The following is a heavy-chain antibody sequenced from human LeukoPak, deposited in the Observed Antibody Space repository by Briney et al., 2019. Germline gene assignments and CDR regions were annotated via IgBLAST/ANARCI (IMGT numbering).Heavy chain of an antibody. Sequence: SETLSLTCAVYGGSFSGYYWSWIRQPPGKGLEWIGEINHSGSTSYNPSLKSRVTISVDTSKNQFSLKLSSVTAADTAVYYCARGQTTYYYDSSGYYPRSYYYGMDVWGQGTTVTVSS. CDR1: GGSFSGYY. CDR3: ARGQTTYYYDSSGYYPRSYYYGMDV. J-gene: IGHJ6*02. D-gene: IGHD3-22*01. V-gene: IGHV4-34*01. CDR2: INHSGST.